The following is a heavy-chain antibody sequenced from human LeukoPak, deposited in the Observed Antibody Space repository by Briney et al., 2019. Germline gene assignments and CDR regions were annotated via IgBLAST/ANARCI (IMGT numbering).Heavy chain of an antibody. CDR2: ISGYNGNT. CDR3: ARDQDSSGYLDY. V-gene: IGHV1-18*01. D-gene: IGHD3-22*01. CDR1: GYIFTNFG. J-gene: IGHJ4*02. Sequence: ASVKVSCKASGYIFTNFGISWVRQARGQGLEWMGWISGYNGNTKYVQKFQGRVTMTRDTSTSTVYMELSSLRSEDTAVYYCARDQDSSGYLDYWGQGTLVTVSS.